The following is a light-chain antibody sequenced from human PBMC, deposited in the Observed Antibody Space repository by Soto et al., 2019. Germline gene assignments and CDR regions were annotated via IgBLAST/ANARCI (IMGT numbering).Light chain of an antibody. Sequence: EIVMTQSPATLSVSPGERATLFCRASQSVSSNLAWYLQKPAQAASLLIYSAATRATGSLAGLSGSGSGGEFSPIISSLQSEDYSVYYCQQWNKWPPTFGQGTKVEI. CDR3: QQWNKWPPT. CDR2: SAA. CDR1: QSVSSN. J-gene: IGKJ1*01. V-gene: IGKV3-15*01.